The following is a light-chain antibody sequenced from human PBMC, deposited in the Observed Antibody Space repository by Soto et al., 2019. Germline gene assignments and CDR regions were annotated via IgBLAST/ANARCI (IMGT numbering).Light chain of an antibody. CDR3: QQRSNWPLT. J-gene: IGKJ4*01. V-gene: IGKV3D-20*02. Sequence: EIVLTQSPGTLSLSPGERATLSCRASQSVSNTYLAWYQQKPGQAPRLLIYDASSRATGIPDRFSGSGSGTDFTLTISRLEPEDFAVYYCQQRSNWPLTFGGGTKVDIK. CDR1: QSVSNTY. CDR2: DAS.